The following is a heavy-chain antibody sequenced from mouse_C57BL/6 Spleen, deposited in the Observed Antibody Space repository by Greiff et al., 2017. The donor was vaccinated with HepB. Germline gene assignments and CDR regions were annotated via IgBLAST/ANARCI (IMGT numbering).Heavy chain of an antibody. D-gene: IGHD2-4*01. CDR3: ASGGLRRFFAY. Sequence: QVQLQQSGAELVRPGTSVKLSCKASGYTFTSYWMHWVKQRPGQGLEWIGVIDPSDSYTNYNQKFKGKATLTVDTSSSTAYMQLSSLTSEDSAVYYCASGGLRRFFAYWGQGTLVTVSA. V-gene: IGHV1-59*01. J-gene: IGHJ3*01. CDR2: IDPSDSYT. CDR1: GYTFTSYW.